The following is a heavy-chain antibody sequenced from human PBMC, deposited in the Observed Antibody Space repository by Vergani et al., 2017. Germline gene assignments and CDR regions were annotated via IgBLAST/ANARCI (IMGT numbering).Heavy chain of an antibody. J-gene: IGHJ4*02. Sequence: QVQLHESGPGLVKPSETLSLICSVSGGSISSGDYYWSWIRQPPGKGLEWIGYIYYSGSTYYNPSLKSRVTISVDTSKNQFSLKLSSVTAADTAVYYCARVGEIAVAGGSDYWGQGTLVTVSS. CDR3: ARVGEIAVAGGSDY. CDR2: IYYSGST. CDR1: GGSISSGDYY. D-gene: IGHD6-19*01. V-gene: IGHV4-30-4*08.